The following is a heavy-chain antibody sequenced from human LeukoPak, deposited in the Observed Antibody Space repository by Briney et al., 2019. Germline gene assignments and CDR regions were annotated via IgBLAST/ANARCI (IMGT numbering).Heavy chain of an antibody. V-gene: IGHV1-18*01. CDR3: ARAHGGDILTAYIWFDP. D-gene: IGHD3-9*01. CDR1: GYTFTSYG. CDR2: ISVYNGNT. J-gene: IGHJ5*02. Sequence: GASVNVSCKASGYTFTSYGVSWLRQAPGQGLEWMGWISVYNGNTYYTQKFQGRVTMNTDTSTSTAYMELRSLRSDDTAVYYCARAHGGDILTAYIWFDPWGQGTLVTVSS.